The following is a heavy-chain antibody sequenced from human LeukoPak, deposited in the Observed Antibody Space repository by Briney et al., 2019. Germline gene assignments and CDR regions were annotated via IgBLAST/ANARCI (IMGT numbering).Heavy chain of an antibody. J-gene: IGHJ3*02. CDR1: GGSISSDY. Sequence: SETLSLTCTVSGGSISSDYWSWIPQPPRKRHEWIGYIYYSGSTNYNPSLKSRVTISVDTSKNQFSLKLSSVTAADTAVYYCALSGYRRAFDIWGQGTMVTVSS. CDR2: IYYSGST. CDR3: ALSGYRRAFDI. V-gene: IGHV4-59*01. D-gene: IGHD3-3*01.